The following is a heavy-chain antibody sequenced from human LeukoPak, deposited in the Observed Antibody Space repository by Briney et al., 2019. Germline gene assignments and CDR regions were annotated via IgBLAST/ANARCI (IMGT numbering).Heavy chain of an antibody. D-gene: IGHD3-10*01. Sequence: GGSLRLSCATSGFTFSSNWMGWVRHVPGRGLDWVANIKPDGSAGYYAASVKGRFTVSRDNAKNSLYLQMNSLRVEDTAVYYCARGPSGSDYWGQGTLVTVSS. CDR1: GFTFSSNW. CDR3: ARGPSGSDY. V-gene: IGHV3-7*03. CDR2: IKPDGSAG. J-gene: IGHJ4*02.